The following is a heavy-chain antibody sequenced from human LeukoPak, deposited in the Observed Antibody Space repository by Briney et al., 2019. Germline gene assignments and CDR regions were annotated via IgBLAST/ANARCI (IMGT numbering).Heavy chain of an antibody. J-gene: IGHJ4*02. Sequence: GGSLRLSCAASGFTFSSYAMSWVRQAPGKGLEWVSAISGSGGSTYYADSVKGRFTISRDNSKNTLYLQMNSLRAEDTAVYYCAKGGYDSSGYHYADYWGQGTLVTASS. V-gene: IGHV3-23*01. CDR2: ISGSGGST. D-gene: IGHD3-22*01. CDR3: AKGGYDSSGYHYADY. CDR1: GFTFSSYA.